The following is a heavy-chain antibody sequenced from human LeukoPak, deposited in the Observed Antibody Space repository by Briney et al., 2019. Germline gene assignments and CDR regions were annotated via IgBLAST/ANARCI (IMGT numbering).Heavy chain of an antibody. CDR3: ARYLAVSGTVYFDY. Sequence: SETLSLTCTVSGGSISSYYWTWIRQPPGKGLEWLGYIYYTGSTIYNPSLKSRVTMSVDTSKNQFSLKLSSVTAADTAIYYCARYLAVSGTVYFDYWGQGSLVTVSS. J-gene: IGHJ4*02. CDR2: IYYTGST. D-gene: IGHD6-13*01. V-gene: IGHV4-59*08. CDR1: GGSISSYY.